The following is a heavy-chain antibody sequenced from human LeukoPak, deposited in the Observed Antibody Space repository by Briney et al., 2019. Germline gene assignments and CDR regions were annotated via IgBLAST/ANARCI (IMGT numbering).Heavy chain of an antibody. CDR1: GFTFRSYS. CDR3: ARSGSPGSVHY. J-gene: IGHJ4*02. D-gene: IGHD6-25*01. V-gene: IGHV3-7*01. Sequence: GGSLRLSCAASGFTFRSYSMSCVRQPPRKGLEWVANINQDGSETYYVDSVKGRFTMSRDTAKNSLFLQTSNLRAEDTAVYYCARSGSPGSVHYWGQGSRVSVSS. CDR2: INQDGSET.